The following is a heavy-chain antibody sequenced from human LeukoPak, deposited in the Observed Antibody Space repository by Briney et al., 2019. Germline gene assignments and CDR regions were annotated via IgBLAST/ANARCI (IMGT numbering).Heavy chain of an antibody. CDR1: GGSISSGSYY. D-gene: IGHD4-11*01. V-gene: IGHV4-61*02. CDR3: ARSPVTCSDFYFDY. J-gene: IGHJ4*02. CDR2: IYTSGST. Sequence: PSETLSLTCTVSGGSISSGSYYWTWIRQPAGKGLDYIGRIYTSGSTNYNPSLKSRVTISLDTSKNQFSLKLTSVTAADTAVYYCARSPVTCSDFYFDYWGQGTLVTVSS.